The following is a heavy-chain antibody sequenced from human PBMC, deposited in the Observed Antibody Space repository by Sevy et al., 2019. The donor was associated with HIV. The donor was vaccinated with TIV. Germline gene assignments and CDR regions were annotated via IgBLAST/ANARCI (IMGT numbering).Heavy chain of an antibody. CDR3: ARGGSRYCSGGSCSSEVHFDL. CDR1: GYIFNIFY. CDR2: INPNTGGT. J-gene: IGHJ4*02. V-gene: IGHV1-2*02. Sequence: ASVKVSCKASGYIFNIFYIHWVRQAPGQGPEWMGWINPNTGGTKYAQRSQGTVTMTTDTSTSTAYMDLRSLKSDDTAIYYCARGGSRYCSGGSCSSEVHFDLWGQGTLVTVSS. D-gene: IGHD2-15*01.